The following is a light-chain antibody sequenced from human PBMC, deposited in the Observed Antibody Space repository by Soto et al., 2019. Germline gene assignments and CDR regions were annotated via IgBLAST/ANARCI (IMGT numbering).Light chain of an antibody. CDR2: GES. CDR3: QQYGSSPRYS. CDR1: QSVSANY. Sequence: EVVLTQSPGTLSLSPGERATLSCRASQSVSANYLAWYQQKPGQAPRLLIYGESITAAGIPDRFSGSVSVTDFSLTISRLEPGDVAVYYGQQYGSSPRYSFGQGTRLE. J-gene: IGKJ2*03. V-gene: IGKV3-20*01.